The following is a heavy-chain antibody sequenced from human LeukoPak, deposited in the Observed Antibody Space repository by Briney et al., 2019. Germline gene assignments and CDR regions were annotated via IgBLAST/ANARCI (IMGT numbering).Heavy chain of an antibody. Sequence: SETLSLTCTVSGGSISLYYWSWIRQPPGKGLEWIGYMYYSGSTTSNPSLKGRVTISVDTSKNQFSLKLTSVTAADTAVYYCARDVGMDVWGQGTTVTVSS. CDR2: MYYSGST. CDR3: ARDVGMDV. V-gene: IGHV4-59*01. J-gene: IGHJ6*02. D-gene: IGHD3-16*01. CDR1: GGSISLYY.